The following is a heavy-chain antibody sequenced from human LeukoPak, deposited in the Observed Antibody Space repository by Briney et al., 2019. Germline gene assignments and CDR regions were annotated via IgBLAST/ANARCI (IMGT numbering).Heavy chain of an antibody. Sequence: GASVKVSCKASGYTFTSYDINWVRQATGQGLEWMGWMNPNSGNTGYAQKFQGRVTMTRDTSTSTVYMELSSLRSEDTAVYYCAREYSSSSPAPDYWGQGTLVTVSS. V-gene: IGHV1-8*01. J-gene: IGHJ4*02. CDR3: AREYSSSSPAPDY. D-gene: IGHD6-6*01. CDR2: MNPNSGNT. CDR1: GYTFTSYD.